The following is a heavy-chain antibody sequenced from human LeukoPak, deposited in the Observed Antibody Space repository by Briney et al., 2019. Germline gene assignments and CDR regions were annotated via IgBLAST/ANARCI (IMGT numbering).Heavy chain of an antibody. CDR2: ISSNGNYI. J-gene: IGHJ4*02. CDR1: GFTFSLYT. D-gene: IGHD2-2*01. V-gene: IGHV3-21*01. CDR3: VRDDCSSSSCPFDF. Sequence: EGSLRLSCAASGFTFSLYTMNWVRQAPGKGLKWVSSISSNGNYIHYADSVKGRFTISRDNAKTSVYLEMNSLRAEDTGLYFCVRDDCSSSSCPFDFWGQGVLLTVSS.